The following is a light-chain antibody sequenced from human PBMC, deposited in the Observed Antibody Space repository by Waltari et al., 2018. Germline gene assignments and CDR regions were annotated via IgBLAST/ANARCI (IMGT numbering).Light chain of an antibody. J-gene: IGLJ2*01. CDR1: NSDIDPFNY. V-gene: IGLV2-11*01. CDR2: DVR. CDR3: SSFPGGSLV. Sequence: QSALTQPRSVSGSPGQSVTISCTKTNSDIDPFNYVSWYQQHPGKAPKLVIYDVRVRPSGVPDRFSGSRSGNTASLIISGLQPEDEADYYCSSFPGGSLVFGGGTE.